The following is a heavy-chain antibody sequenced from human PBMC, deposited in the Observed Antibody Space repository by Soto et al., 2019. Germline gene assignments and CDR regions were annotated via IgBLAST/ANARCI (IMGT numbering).Heavy chain of an antibody. CDR2: INWNSGSI. V-gene: IGHV3-9*01. CDR1: GLPFDDYA. D-gene: IGHD6-13*01. CDR3: VKDESINWYSGHFRH. Sequence: GGSLILSCGAYGLPFDDYAMHLVRHVPGRGLEWVSGINWNSGSIGYADSVKGRFAISRDNAKNSLHLQMNSLRAEDTAFYYCVKDESINWYSGHFRHWGQGTLVTVSA. J-gene: IGHJ1*01.